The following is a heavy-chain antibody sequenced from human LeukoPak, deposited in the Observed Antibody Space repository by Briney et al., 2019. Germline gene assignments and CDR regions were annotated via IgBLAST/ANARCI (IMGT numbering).Heavy chain of an antibody. V-gene: IGHV4-59*01. Sequence: PSETLSLTCTVSGGSISSYYWSWIRQPPGKGLEWIGYINYSGSTNYNPSLKSRVTMSVDTSKNQFSLKLSSVTAADTAMYYCAREGHHDYVYFDHWGQGSLVTVSS. J-gene: IGHJ4*02. CDR3: AREGHHDYVYFDH. CDR2: INYSGST. CDR1: GGSISSYY. D-gene: IGHD4-17*01.